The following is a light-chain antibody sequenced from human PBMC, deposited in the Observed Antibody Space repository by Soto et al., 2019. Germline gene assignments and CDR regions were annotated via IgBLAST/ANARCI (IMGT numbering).Light chain of an antibody. CDR3: SSYTSSSGV. CDR2: DVS. V-gene: IGLV2-14*01. CDR1: SSDVGGYNY. Sequence: QSVLSQPVSVSGSPGQSITISCTGTSSDVGGYNYVSWYQQHPGKAPKLMIYDVSIRPSGVSNRFAGSKSGNTASLTISGLQAEDEADYYCSSYTSSSGVFGTGTKVTVL. J-gene: IGLJ1*01.